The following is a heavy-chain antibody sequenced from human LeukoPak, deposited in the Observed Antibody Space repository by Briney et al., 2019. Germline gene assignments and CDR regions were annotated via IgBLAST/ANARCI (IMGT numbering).Heavy chain of an antibody. Sequence: PGGSLRLSCAASGFTFSSYAMSWVRQAPGKGLEWVSAISGSGGSTYYADSVKGRFTISRDTSKNTLYLQMNSLRAEDTAVYYCARVTTSGSYKFDYWGQGTLVTVSS. J-gene: IGHJ4*02. CDR2: ISGSGGST. D-gene: IGHD3-10*01. CDR3: ARVTTSGSYKFDY. CDR1: GFTFSSYA. V-gene: IGHV3-23*01.